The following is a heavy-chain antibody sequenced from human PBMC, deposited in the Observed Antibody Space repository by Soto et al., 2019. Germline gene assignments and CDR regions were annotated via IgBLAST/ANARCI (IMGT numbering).Heavy chain of an antibody. CDR3: ARRYGVHCDY. D-gene: IGHD4-17*01. J-gene: IGHJ4*02. CDR1: GGSISSYY. CDR2: IYYSGST. Sequence: QVQLQESGPGLVKPSETLSLTCTVSGGSISSYYWSWIRQPPGKGLEWIGYIYYSGSTNYNPSLNSQLTISVVTSENQFSLKLSSVTAADTAVYYCARRYGVHCDYWGQGTLVTVSS. V-gene: IGHV4-59*08.